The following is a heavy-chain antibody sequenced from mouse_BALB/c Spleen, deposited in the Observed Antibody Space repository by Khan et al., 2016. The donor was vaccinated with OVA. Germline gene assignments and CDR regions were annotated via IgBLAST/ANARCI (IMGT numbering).Heavy chain of an antibody. CDR3: ARWFTY. CDR1: GYSITSDYA. V-gene: IGHV3-2*02. J-gene: IGHJ3*01. CDR2: ISYGGST. Sequence: EVQLQESGPGLVKPSQSLSLTCTVTGYSITSDYAWNWIRQFPGNKLEWMGYISYGGSTTYNPSLKSRISITRDTSKNQFFLQLNSVTTEDTATYYCARWFTYWGQGTLVTVSA.